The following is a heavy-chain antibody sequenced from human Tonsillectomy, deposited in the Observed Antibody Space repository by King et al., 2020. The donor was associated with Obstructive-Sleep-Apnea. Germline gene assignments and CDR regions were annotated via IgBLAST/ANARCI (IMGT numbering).Heavy chain of an antibody. Sequence: VQLVESGAEVKKPGESLRISCKGSGYSFTSYWISWVRQMPGKGLEWMGRIDPSDSYTNYSPSFQGHVTISADKSNSTAYLQWSSLKASDTAISYGARRWYCSGGSCYDYWGQGTLVTVSS. J-gene: IGHJ4*02. D-gene: IGHD2-15*01. CDR2: IDPSDSYT. CDR1: GYSFTSYW. V-gene: IGHV5-10-1*01. CDR3: ARRWYCSGGSCYDY.